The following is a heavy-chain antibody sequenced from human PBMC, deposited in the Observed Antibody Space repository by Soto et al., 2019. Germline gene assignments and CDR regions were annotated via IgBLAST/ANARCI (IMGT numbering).Heavy chain of an antibody. Sequence: GGSLRLSCAASGFTFSNNAMNWVRQAPGKGLEWVSGISGTGYGTYYADSVKGRFTISRASSNNTLYLQINRLRGEDTAIYYCAKARQAQSHYYYGMDVWGQGNTVTVYS. CDR1: GFTFSNNA. J-gene: IGHJ6*02. CDR2: ISGTGYGT. CDR3: AKARQAQSHYYYGMDV. D-gene: IGHD6-19*01. V-gene: IGHV3-23*01.